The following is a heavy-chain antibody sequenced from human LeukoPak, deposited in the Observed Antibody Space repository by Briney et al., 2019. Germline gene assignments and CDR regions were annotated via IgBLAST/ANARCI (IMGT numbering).Heavy chain of an antibody. D-gene: IGHD3-10*01. V-gene: IGHV4-39*07. CDR3: ARELVYGSGGAYYYYMDV. Sequence: PSETLSLTCTVSGGSISSSSYYWGWIRQPPGKGLVWIGSIYDSGSTYYNQSLKSRVTISVDTSKNQFSLKLSSVTAADTAVYYCARELVYGSGGAYYYYMDVWGKGTTVTVSS. J-gene: IGHJ6*03. CDR2: IYDSGST. CDR1: GGSISSSSYY.